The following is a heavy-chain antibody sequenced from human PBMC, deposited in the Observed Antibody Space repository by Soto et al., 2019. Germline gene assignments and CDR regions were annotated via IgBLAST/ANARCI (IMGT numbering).Heavy chain of an antibody. V-gene: IGHV3-30*18. Sequence: GGSLRLSCAASGFTFSSYGMHWVRQAPGKGLEWVAVISYDGSNKYYADSVKGRFTISRDNSKNTLYLQMNSLRAEDTAVYYCAKVRGVYSSSLQYYFDYWGQGTLVTVSS. CDR1: GFTFSSYG. CDR3: AKVRGVYSSSLQYYFDY. J-gene: IGHJ4*02. D-gene: IGHD6-13*01. CDR2: ISYDGSNK.